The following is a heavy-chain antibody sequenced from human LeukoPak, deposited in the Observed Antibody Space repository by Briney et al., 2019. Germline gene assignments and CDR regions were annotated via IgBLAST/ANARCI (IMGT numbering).Heavy chain of an antibody. Sequence: GGSLRLSCAASGFTFSSYAMSWVRQAPGKGLEWVSAISGSGGSTYYADSMKGRFTISRDNSKNTLYLQMNSLRAEDTAVYYCAKVRYSYGYVRYWGQGTLVTVSS. D-gene: IGHD5-18*01. J-gene: IGHJ4*02. V-gene: IGHV3-23*01. CDR3: AKVRYSYGYVRY. CDR2: ISGSGGST. CDR1: GFTFSSYA.